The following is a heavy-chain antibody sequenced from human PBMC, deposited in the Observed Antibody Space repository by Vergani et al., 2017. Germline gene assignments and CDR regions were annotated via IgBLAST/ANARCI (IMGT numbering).Heavy chain of an antibody. J-gene: IGHJ5*02. V-gene: IGHV4-31*03. Sequence: QVQLQESGPGLVKPSQTLSLTCTVSGGSISSGVYYWSWIRQHPGKGLEWIGYIYYSGSTYYNPSLKIRVTISVDTSKNQFSLKLSSVTAEDTAVYYCARDFFGESNPDRNNWFDPWGQGTLVTVSS. CDR1: GGSISSGVYY. D-gene: IGHD3-3*01. CDR3: ARDFFGESNPDRNNWFDP. CDR2: IYYSGST.